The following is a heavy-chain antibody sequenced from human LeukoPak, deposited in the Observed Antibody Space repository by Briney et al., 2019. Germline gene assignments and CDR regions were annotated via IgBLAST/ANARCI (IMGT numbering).Heavy chain of an antibody. CDR1: GGSISIYY. Sequence: PSETLSLTCTVSGGSISIYYWSWIRQPPGKGLEWIGYIYYSGSTNYNPSLKSRVTISVDTSKNQFSLKLSSVTAADTAVYYCAAAPLAVAEIVTWGQGTLVTVSS. V-gene: IGHV4-59*01. D-gene: IGHD6-19*01. CDR2: IYYSGST. CDR3: AAAPLAVAEIVT. J-gene: IGHJ5*02.